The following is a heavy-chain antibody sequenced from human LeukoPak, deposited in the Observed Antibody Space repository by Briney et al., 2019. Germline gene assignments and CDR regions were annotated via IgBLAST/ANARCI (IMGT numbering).Heavy chain of an antibody. D-gene: IGHD4-17*01. Sequence: GGSLRLSCAASGFTFSSYAMHWVRQAPGKGLEWVAVISYDGSNKYYADSVKGRFTISRDNSKNTLYLQMNSLRAEDTAVYYCAELYGDYVGYWGQGTLVTVSS. CDR1: GFTFSSYA. CDR2: ISYDGSNK. CDR3: AELYGDYVGY. V-gene: IGHV3-30-3*01. J-gene: IGHJ4*02.